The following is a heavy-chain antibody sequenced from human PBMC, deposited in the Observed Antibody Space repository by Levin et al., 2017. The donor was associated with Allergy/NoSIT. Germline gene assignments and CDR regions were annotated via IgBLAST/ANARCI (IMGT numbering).Heavy chain of an antibody. J-gene: IGHJ6*02. Sequence: KISCKASGGTFSSYAISWVRQAPGQGLEWMGGIIPIFGTANYAQKFQGRVTITADESTSTAYMELSSLRSEDTAVYYCAREMGFPSSGFKYYYYGMDVWGQGTTVTVSS. V-gene: IGHV1-69*01. CDR1: GGTFSSYA. D-gene: IGHD6-19*01. CDR3: AREMGFPSSGFKYYYYGMDV. CDR2: IIPIFGTA.